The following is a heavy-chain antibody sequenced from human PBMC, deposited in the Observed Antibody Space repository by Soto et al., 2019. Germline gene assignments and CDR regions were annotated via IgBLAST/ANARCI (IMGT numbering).Heavy chain of an antibody. J-gene: IGHJ5*02. Sequence: QVQLXESGPGLVKPSQTLSLTCNVSGGPINSPDYYWSWIRQSPGKGLEWIGYLYFNGGTQYNPSLRTPVSMSLDTTKKHFYLKMRSVTAADTAVYYCARGISKYSTWYEPHTWFDAWGQGALVTVSS. CDR2: LYFNGGT. CDR3: ARGISKYSTWYEPHTWFDA. D-gene: IGHD6-13*01. CDR1: GGPINSPDYY. V-gene: IGHV4-30-4*01.